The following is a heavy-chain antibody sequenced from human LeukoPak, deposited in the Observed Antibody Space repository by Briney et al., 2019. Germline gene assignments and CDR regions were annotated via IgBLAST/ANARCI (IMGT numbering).Heavy chain of an antibody. CDR1: GFTFSSYA. CDR2: ISGSGGST. V-gene: IGHV3-23*01. D-gene: IGHD1-26*01. J-gene: IGHJ4*02. CDR3: ARSIVGAIDY. Sequence: GGSLRLSCAASGFTFSSYAMSWVRQAPGKGLEWVSAISGSGGSTYYAGSVKGRFTISRENAKNSLYLQMNSLRAGDTAVYYCARSIVGAIDYWGQGTLVTVSS.